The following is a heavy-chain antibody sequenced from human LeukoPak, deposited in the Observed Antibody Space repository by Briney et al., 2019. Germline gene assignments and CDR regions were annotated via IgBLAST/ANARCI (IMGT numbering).Heavy chain of an antibody. V-gene: IGHV4-59*01. Sequence: SETLSLTCTVSGGSISSYYWSWIRQPPGKGLEWIGYIYYSGSTNYNPSLKSRVTISVDTSKNQFSLKLSSVTAADTAVYYCARTPDFWSGYIYYYYMDVWGKGTTVTVSS. CDR1: GGSISSYY. CDR2: IYYSGST. D-gene: IGHD3-3*01. J-gene: IGHJ6*03. CDR3: ARTPDFWSGYIYYYYMDV.